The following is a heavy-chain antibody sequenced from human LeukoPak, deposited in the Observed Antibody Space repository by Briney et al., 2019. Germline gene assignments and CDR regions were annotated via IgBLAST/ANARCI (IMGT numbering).Heavy chain of an antibody. CDR3: ARVISGWDDFDY. J-gene: IGHJ4*02. D-gene: IGHD6-19*01. V-gene: IGHV1-2*02. CDR2: INPNSGGT. Sequence: KPGESLKISCKGSGYTFTGYYMHWVRQAPGQGLEWMGWINPNSGGTNYAQKFQGRVTMTRDTSISTAYMELSRLRSDDTAVYYCARVISGWDDFDYWGQGTLVTVSS. CDR1: GYTFTGYY.